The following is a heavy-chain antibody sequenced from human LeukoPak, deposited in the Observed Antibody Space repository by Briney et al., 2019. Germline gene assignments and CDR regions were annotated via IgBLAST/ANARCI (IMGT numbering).Heavy chain of an antibody. J-gene: IGHJ4*02. D-gene: IGHD5-18*01. CDR3: STATYTSGYHYFES. V-gene: IGHV3-7*01. CDR1: GFIFSNYW. CDR2: IKQDGGEK. Sequence: GGSLRLSCAASGFIFSNYWMTWVRHAPGKGLEWVATIKQDGGEKYYVDSVKGRFTISRDNAKNSLSLQMNTLRADDTAVYFCSTATYTSGYHYFESWGQGTLVTVSS.